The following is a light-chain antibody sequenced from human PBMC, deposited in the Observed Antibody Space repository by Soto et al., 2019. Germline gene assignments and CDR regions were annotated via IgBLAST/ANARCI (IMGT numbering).Light chain of an antibody. J-gene: IGKJ1*01. Sequence: DIQLTQSPSLLSASVGDRVAITCRASHDISTYLAWYQQKPGKAPKLMIYEASTLQSGVPSRFSGSGSGTEFTLTISGLLPEDFATYYCQQYKSYPLTFGQGTKVDIK. CDR3: QQYKSYPLT. V-gene: IGKV1-9*01. CDR2: EAS. CDR1: HDISTY.